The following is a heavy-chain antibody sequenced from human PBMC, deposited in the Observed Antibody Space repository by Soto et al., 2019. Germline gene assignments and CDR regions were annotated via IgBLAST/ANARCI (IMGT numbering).Heavy chain of an antibody. CDR3: ARGDSSSWYLNWFHP. D-gene: IGHD6-13*01. CDR2: SYYSGST. J-gene: IGHJ5*02. CDR1: GSPISSYY. V-gene: IGHV4-59*01. Sequence: SETLSLTCSVSGSPISSYYWSWIRQPPGKGLEWIGYSYYSGSTIYNPSLKSRITISIDTSKKQFSLNLNSVTAADTAVYYCARGDSSSWYLNWFHPWGQGTLVTVSS.